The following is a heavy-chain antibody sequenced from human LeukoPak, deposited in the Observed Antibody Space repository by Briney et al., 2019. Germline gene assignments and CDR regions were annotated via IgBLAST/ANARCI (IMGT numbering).Heavy chain of an antibody. D-gene: IGHD3-16*01. Sequence: ASVKVSCKASGGTFSSYAISWVRQAPGQGLEWMGGIIPIFGTANYAQKFQGRVTITTDESTSTAYMELSSPRSEDTAVYYCARGHPGGRHSVDYYYYYMDVWGKGTTVTVSS. CDR3: ARGHPGGRHSVDYYYYYMDV. J-gene: IGHJ6*03. CDR1: GGTFSSYA. V-gene: IGHV1-69*05. CDR2: IIPIFGTA.